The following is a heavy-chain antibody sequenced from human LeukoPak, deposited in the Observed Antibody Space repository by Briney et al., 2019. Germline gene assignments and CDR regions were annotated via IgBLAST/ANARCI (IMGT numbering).Heavy chain of an antibody. D-gene: IGHD3-10*01. CDR2: IWYDGSNK. CDR1: GFTFNNYG. V-gene: IGHV3-33*01. Sequence: GGSLRLSCAASGFTFNNYGMHWVRQAPGKGLDWVAFIWYDGSNKYHADSVRGRFAISRDNAKNSLYLQMNSLRAEDTAVYYCARDKYYGSGSYQYWGQGTLVTVSS. CDR3: ARDKYYGSGSYQY. J-gene: IGHJ4*02.